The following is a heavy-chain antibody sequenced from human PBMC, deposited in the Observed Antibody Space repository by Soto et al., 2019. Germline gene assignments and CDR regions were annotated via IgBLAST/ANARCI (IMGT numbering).Heavy chain of an antibody. CDR1: CCTLSPLY. J-gene: IGHJ6*03. D-gene: IGHD6-13*01. CDR2: VYYSGNT. Sequence: FGNLFLPLTVSCCTLSPLYWSWIPEPPRKGLEWIGYVYYSGNTNYNPSLESRVTISVDTSRNRFSLNLTSATAADTAVYYCARKGAAASYAHYYMDVWGRGTAVTVSS. V-gene: IGHV4-59*11. CDR3: ARKGAAASYAHYYMDV.